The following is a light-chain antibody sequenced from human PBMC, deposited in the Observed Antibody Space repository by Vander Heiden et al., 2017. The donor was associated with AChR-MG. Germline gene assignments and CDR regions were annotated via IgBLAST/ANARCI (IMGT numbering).Light chain of an antibody. CDR3: AAWDDSLNVRV. CDR2: YDD. V-gene: IGLV1-36*01. J-gene: IGLJ3*02. Sequence: QSVLTQPPSVSEAPRQRVTISCSGSSSNIGNNAVNWYQQLPGKAPKLLIYYDDLLPSGVSDRCSGSKSGTSASLAISGLQSEDEADYYCAAWDDSLNVRVFGGGTKLTVL. CDR1: SSNIGNNA.